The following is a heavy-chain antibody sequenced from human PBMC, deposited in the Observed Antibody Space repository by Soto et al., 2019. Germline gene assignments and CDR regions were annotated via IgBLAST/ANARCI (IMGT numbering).Heavy chain of an antibody. CDR2: ISAYNGNT. J-gene: IGHJ5*02. Sequence: ASVKVSCKASGYTFTSYGISWVRQAPGQGLEWMGWISAYNGNTNYAQKLQGRVTMTTDTSTSTAYMELRSLRSDDTAVYYCARDRDMVRGVIIEGGWFDPWGQGTLVTVSS. CDR1: GYTFTSYG. D-gene: IGHD3-10*01. CDR3: ARDRDMVRGVIIEGGWFDP. V-gene: IGHV1-18*01.